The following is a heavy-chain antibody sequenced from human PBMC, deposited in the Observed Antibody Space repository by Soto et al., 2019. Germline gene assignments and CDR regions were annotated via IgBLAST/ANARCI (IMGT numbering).Heavy chain of an antibody. J-gene: IGHJ5*02. V-gene: IGHV4-34*01. Sequence: SETLSLTCAVYGGSFSGYYWSWIRQPPGKGLEWIGEINHSGSTNYNPSLKSRVTISVDTSKNQFSLKLSSVTAADTAVYYCARSGVVAATVNWFDXWGQVTMVTVSX. CDR2: INHSGST. CDR3: ARSGVVAATVNWFDX. D-gene: IGHD2-15*01. CDR1: GGSFSGYY.